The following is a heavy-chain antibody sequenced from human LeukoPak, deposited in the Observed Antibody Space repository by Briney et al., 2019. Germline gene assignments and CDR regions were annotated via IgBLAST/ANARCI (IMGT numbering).Heavy chain of an antibody. V-gene: IGHV3-23*01. CDR2: ISGSGAGT. CDR3: AKSLGDIVVVTAIH. CDR1: GFTFSSYA. Sequence: GGSLRLSCAASGFTFSSYAMSWVRQAPGKGLEWVSAISGSGAGTYYADSVKGRFTISRDNSKNTLYLQMNSLRAEDTAVYYCAKSLGDIVVVTAIHWGQGTLVPVSS. D-gene: IGHD2-21*02. J-gene: IGHJ4*02.